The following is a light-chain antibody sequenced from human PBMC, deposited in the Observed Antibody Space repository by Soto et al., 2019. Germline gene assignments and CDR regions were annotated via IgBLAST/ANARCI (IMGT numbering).Light chain of an antibody. V-gene: IGKV1-5*03. CDR1: QTINNW. CDR2: EAS. Sequence: DIQMTQSPSTLSASVGDRVTITCRASQTINNWLAWYQQKPGKAPKLLIYEASSLEGGVPSRFSGSGSGTEFTLTISSLQPDDFATYYCQQYNTYWTFGQGTKVDIK. J-gene: IGKJ1*01. CDR3: QQYNTYWT.